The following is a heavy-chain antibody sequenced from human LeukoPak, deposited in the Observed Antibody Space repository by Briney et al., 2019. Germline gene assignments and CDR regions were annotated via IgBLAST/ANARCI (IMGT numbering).Heavy chain of an antibody. J-gene: IGHJ5*02. Sequence: PSETLSLTCTVSGYSISSGYYWGWIRQPPGKGLEWIGSIYHSGSTYYNPSLKSRVTISVDTSKNQFSLKLSSVTAADTAVYYCAREDLQAKAGIDPWGQGTLVTVSS. V-gene: IGHV4-38-2*02. D-gene: IGHD1-14*01. CDR1: GYSISSGYY. CDR3: AREDLQAKAGIDP. CDR2: IYHSGST.